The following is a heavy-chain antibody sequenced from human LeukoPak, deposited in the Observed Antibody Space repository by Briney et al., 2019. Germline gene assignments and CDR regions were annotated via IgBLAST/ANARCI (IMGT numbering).Heavy chain of an antibody. CDR2: IYHSGST. Sequence: PSETLSLTCTVSGYSISSGYYWGWIRQPPGKGLEWIGSIYHSGSTYYSPSLKSRVTISVDTSKNQFSLKLSSVTAADTAVYYCARDYGYSGSASNWGQGTLVTVSS. D-gene: IGHD3-10*01. J-gene: IGHJ4*02. CDR1: GYSISSGYY. V-gene: IGHV4-38-2*02. CDR3: ARDYGYSGSASN.